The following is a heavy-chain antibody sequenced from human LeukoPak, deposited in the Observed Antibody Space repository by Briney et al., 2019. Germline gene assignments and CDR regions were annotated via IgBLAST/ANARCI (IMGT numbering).Heavy chain of an antibody. Sequence: PGGSLRLSCAVSGFTSSSYWMHWVRQAPGKGLEWVSGINWNGGSTGYADSVKGRFTISRDNAKNSLYLQMNSLRAEDTALYYCANQDSSSWYSWGQGTLVTVSS. V-gene: IGHV3-20*04. J-gene: IGHJ4*02. CDR1: GFTSSSYW. D-gene: IGHD6-13*01. CDR3: ANQDSSSWYS. CDR2: INWNGGST.